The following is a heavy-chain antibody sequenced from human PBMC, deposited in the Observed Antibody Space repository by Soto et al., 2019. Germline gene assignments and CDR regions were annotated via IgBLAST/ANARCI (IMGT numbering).Heavy chain of an antibody. CDR1: GFTFSSYG. Sequence: GGSLRLSCAASGFTFSSYGMHWVRQAPGKGLEWVAVIWYDGSNKYYADSVKGRFTISRDNSKNTLYLQMNSLRAEDTAVYYCARTEWELLRGGYYFDYWGQGTLVTVSS. V-gene: IGHV3-33*01. J-gene: IGHJ4*02. D-gene: IGHD1-26*01. CDR3: ARTEWELLRGGYYFDY. CDR2: IWYDGSNK.